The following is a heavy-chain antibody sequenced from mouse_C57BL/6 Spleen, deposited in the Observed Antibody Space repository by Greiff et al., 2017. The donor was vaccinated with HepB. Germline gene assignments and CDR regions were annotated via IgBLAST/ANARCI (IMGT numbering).Heavy chain of an antibody. D-gene: IGHD2-1*01. J-gene: IGHJ3*01. Sequence: QVQLQQPGAELVMPGASVKLSCKASGYTFTSYWMHWVKQRPGQGLEWIGEIDPSDSYTNYNQKFKGKSTLTVDKSSSTAYMQLSSLTSEDSAVYYGAGGDYGNSWFAYWGQGTLVTVSA. V-gene: IGHV1-69*01. CDR2: IDPSDSYT. CDR1: GYTFTSYW. CDR3: AGGDYGNSWFAY.